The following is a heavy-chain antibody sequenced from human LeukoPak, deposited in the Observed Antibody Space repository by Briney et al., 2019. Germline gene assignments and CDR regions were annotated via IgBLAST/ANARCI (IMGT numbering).Heavy chain of an antibody. J-gene: IGHJ3*02. Sequence: HPGGSLRLSCAASGFTFSNYGMHWVPQAPGKGLEGVAFIRYDGSNKYYADSVKGRFAISRDNSKNTLYLQMNSLRAEDTAVYYCAKDSSNTYYDYVWGSPPFDAFDIWGQGTMVTVSS. CDR1: GFTFSNYG. V-gene: IGHV3-30*02. D-gene: IGHD3-16*01. CDR3: AKDSSNTYYDYVWGSPPFDAFDI. CDR2: IRYDGSNK.